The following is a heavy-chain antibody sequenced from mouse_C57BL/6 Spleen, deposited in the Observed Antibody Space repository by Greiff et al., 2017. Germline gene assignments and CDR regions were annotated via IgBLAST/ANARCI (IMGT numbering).Heavy chain of an antibody. D-gene: IGHD1-1*01. V-gene: IGHV1-18*01. CDR3: ARGDYGSLPFAY. CDR1: GYTFSDYN. J-gene: IGHJ3*01. CDR2: INPNNGGT. Sequence: VQLQQSGSELVKPGASVKIPCKASGYTFSDYNMDWVKQSHGKSLEWIGDINPNNGGTIYNQKFKGKATLTVDKSSSTAYMELRSLTSEDTAVYYCARGDYGSLPFAYWGQGTLVTVSA.